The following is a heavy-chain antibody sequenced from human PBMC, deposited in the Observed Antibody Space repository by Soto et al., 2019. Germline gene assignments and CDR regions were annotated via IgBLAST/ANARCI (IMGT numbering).Heavy chain of an antibody. CDR3: ARHEAGWYFDS. CDR1: LGSMSSGTDY. D-gene: IGHD6-25*01. J-gene: IGHJ4*02. V-gene: IGHV4-39*01. CDR2: IYYSGST. Sequence: TCSVSLGSMSSGTDYWAWIGKPPGKGLEWIANIYYSGSTFYNPSLKSRLTISLDTSKTQVSLKLRSVTAADTAVYYCARHEAGWYFDSWGQGALVTVS.